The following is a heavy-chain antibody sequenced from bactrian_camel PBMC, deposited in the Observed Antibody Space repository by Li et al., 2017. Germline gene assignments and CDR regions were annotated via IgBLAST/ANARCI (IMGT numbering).Heavy chain of an antibody. CDR2: IAMDGRS. Sequence: VQLVESGGGSVQAGGSLRLSCAASEHAYRRGCMAWFRRAPGKEREGVASIAMDGRSTYADSVKGRFTVSRDNTNNTVDLIMNNLNPEDTAMYYCAANFGPYCSGPYLARRASFVGQGTQVTVS. D-gene: IGHD1*01. J-gene: IGHJ4*01. V-gene: IGHV3S53*01. CDR1: EHAYRRGC.